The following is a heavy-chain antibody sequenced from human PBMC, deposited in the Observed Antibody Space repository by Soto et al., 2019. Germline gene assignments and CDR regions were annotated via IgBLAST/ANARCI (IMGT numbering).Heavy chain of an antibody. CDR3: ARGIAGAASGRAFDI. D-gene: IGHD1-26*01. CDR1: GGYIGNDY. Sequence: KPSETLSLTCTVSGGYIGNDYWSWIRQPPGKELEWIGYTYYSGSTNYSPSLKSRVTISVDTSKNQFSLRLSSVTSADTAVYYCARGIAGAASGRAFDIWGQGTMVTVS. CDR2: TYYSGST. V-gene: IGHV4-59*01. J-gene: IGHJ3*02.